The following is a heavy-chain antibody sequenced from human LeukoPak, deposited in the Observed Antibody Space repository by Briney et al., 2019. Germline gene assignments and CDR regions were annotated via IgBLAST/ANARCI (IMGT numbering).Heavy chain of an antibody. V-gene: IGHV4-59*08. D-gene: IGHD1-26*01. Sequence: SETLSLTCTVSGGSISNYYWSWIRQPPGKGLEWIGDIYYSGSTNYNPSLKSRVTISVDTSKNQFSLRLSSVTAADTAVYYSARLASGSYGPLTPFDYWGQGTLVTVSS. J-gene: IGHJ4*02. CDR2: IYYSGST. CDR3: ARLASGSYGPLTPFDY. CDR1: GGSISNYY.